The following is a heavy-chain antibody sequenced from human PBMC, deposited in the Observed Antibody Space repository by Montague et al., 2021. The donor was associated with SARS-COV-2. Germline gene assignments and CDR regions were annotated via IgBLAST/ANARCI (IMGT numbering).Heavy chain of an antibody. D-gene: IGHD2-8*01. CDR1: GASITSYY. V-gene: IGHV4-59*13. CDR2: ISYSGTT. J-gene: IGHJ2*01. Sequence: SEILSLTCSVSGASITSYYCIWIRQPPGKTLEWIGYISYSGTTTYNPSLESRLTISRDTSKNQFSLSLASVTAADTALYYCAGGPCMRGHWFLDLWGRGTLVSVSS. CDR3: AGGPCMRGHWFLDL.